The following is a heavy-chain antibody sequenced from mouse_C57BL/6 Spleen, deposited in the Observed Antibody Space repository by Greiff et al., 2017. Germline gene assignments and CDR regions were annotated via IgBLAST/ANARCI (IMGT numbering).Heavy chain of an antibody. D-gene: IGHD1-1*01. CDR1: GYTFTDYN. J-gene: IGHJ4*01. V-gene: IGHV1-18*01. Sequence: VQLQQSGPELVKPGASVKIPCKASGYTFTDYNMDWVKQSPGQRLEWIGYINPNNGGTIYNQKFKGKATLTVDKSSSTAYMELRSLTSEDTAVYYCAREITTVGDDAMDYWGQGTSVTVSS. CDR3: AREITTVGDDAMDY. CDR2: INPNNGGT.